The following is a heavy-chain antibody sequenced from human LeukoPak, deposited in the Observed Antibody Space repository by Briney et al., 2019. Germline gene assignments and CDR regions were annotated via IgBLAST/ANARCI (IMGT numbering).Heavy chain of an antibody. J-gene: IGHJ4*02. CDR2: VSSGGGTI. V-gene: IGHV3-11*04. CDR3: ARDRGTYYDLLTGYSASGDFDY. D-gene: IGHD3-9*01. CDR1: GFTFSDYY. Sequence: GGSLRLSCAASGFTFSDYYMSWIRQALGKGLEWVSYVSSGGGTIYYADSVKGRFTISRDNAKNLLHLQMNSLRAEDTAVYYCARDRGTYYDLLTGYSASGDFDYWGQGTLVTVSS.